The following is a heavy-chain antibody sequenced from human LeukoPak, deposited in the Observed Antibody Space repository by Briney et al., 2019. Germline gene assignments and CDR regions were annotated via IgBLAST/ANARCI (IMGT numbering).Heavy chain of an antibody. CDR3: AKAVALRGYFDY. J-gene: IGHJ4*02. Sequence: PGGSLRLSCAASGFTFSSYGMHWVRQAPGKGLEWVAVIWYDGSNKYYADSVKGRFTISRDNSKNTLYLQMNSLRAEDTAVYYCAKAVALRGYFDYWGQGTLVTVSS. CDR1: GFTFSSYG. D-gene: IGHD2-15*01. V-gene: IGHV3-33*06. CDR2: IWYDGSNK.